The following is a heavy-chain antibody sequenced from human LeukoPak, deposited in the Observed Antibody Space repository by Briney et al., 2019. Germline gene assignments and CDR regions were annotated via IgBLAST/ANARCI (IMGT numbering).Heavy chain of an antibody. D-gene: IGHD2-2*01. Sequence: GRSLRLSCAASGFTFSSYAMHWVRQAPGKGLEWVAVISYDGSNKYYADSVKGRFTISRDNSKNTLYLQMNSLRAEDTAVYYCAGDEDSCQDYWGQGTLVTVSS. CDR3: AGDEDSCQDY. V-gene: IGHV3-30-3*01. J-gene: IGHJ4*02. CDR1: GFTFSSYA. CDR2: ISYDGSNK.